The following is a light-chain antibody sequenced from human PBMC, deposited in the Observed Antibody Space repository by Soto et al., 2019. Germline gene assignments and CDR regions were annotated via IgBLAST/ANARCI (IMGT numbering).Light chain of an antibody. V-gene: IGKV1-9*01. CDR3: QQVYSYPLT. Sequence: DIQLTQSPSFLSASVGDRVTITCRASQGISSYLAWYQQKPGKAPKLLIYAASILQSGVPSRFSGSGSGTEFTLTISSLQPEDFATYYCQQVYSYPLTFGGGTKVEIK. CDR1: QGISSY. J-gene: IGKJ4*01. CDR2: AAS.